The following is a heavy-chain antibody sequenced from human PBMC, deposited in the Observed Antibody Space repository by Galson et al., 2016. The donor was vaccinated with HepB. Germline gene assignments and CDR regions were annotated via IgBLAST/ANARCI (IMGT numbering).Heavy chain of an antibody. J-gene: IGHJ4*02. CDR2: IYSGGST. CDR1: GLSVGSNY. D-gene: IGHD2-21*01. V-gene: IGHV3-66*01. Sequence: SLRLSCAASGLSVGSNYMSWVRQAPGKGLEWVSIIYSGGSTFFADSVKGRFTISRDNAKNSLYLQMSSLRAEDTAVYYCAKDGRWVSGPLGYWSQGTLVTVSS. CDR3: AKDGRWVSGPLGY.